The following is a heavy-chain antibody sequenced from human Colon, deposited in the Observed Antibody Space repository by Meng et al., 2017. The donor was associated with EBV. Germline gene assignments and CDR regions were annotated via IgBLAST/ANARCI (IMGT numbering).Heavy chain of an antibody. V-gene: IGHV4-4*02. CDR1: GASISSNNW. CDR3: ARGNAYNAPSFDY. D-gene: IGHD5-24*01. J-gene: IGHJ4*02. CDR2: IYHGGNT. Sequence: VQLQGSGPALGGPSGTLSLTCAVSGASISSNNWWSWVRQPPGKGLEWIGEIYHGGNTNYNPSLKSRVTISVDRSNDQFSLSLSSVTAADTAVYYCARGNAYNAPSFDYWGQGTLVTVSS.